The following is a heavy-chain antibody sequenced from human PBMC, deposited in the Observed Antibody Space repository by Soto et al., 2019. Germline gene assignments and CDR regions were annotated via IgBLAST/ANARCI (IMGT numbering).Heavy chain of an antibody. D-gene: IGHD3-16*01. J-gene: IGHJ5*02. CDR1: GYTFTAYY. V-gene: IGHV1-2*02. Sequence: QVQLVQSGAEVKKPGASVKVSCKASGYTFTAYYIHWVRRAPGQGLEWMGSINPNSGGTKYAQRSQGRVSMTRDTSSNTAYLELSRLISDDTAVYYCARGAVGSRAEWFDPWGQGTLVTVSS. CDR2: INPNSGGT. CDR3: ARGAVGSRAEWFDP.